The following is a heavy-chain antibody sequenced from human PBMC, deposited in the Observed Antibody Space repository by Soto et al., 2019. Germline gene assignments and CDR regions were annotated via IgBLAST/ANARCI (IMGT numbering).Heavy chain of an antibody. V-gene: IGHV3-23*01. Sequence: GGSLRLSCGAAGFAFSSYPMSWVRQAPGKGLEWVSAISAGGGSTYYADSVKGRFTISRDNSKSTLFLQMKSLRAEDTAVYYCAKDRYSSSIEPPEIDYWGQGTLVTVSS. D-gene: IGHD6-13*01. J-gene: IGHJ4*02. CDR3: AKDRYSSSIEPPEIDY. CDR2: ISAGGGST. CDR1: GFAFSSYP.